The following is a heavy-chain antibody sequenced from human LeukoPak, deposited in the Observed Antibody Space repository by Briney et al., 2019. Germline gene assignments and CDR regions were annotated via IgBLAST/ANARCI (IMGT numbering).Heavy chain of an antibody. D-gene: IGHD2-15*01. J-gene: IGHJ4*02. CDR3: ARGSCSGGRCYDFDY. Sequence: SETLSLTCTVSGGSISSYYWSWIRQPPGKGLEWIGYIYYSGSTNYNPSLKSRVTISVDTSKNQFSLKLSSVTAADTAVYHCARGSCSGGRCYDFDYWGQGTLVTVSS. CDR1: GGSISSYY. CDR2: IYYSGST. V-gene: IGHV4-59*01.